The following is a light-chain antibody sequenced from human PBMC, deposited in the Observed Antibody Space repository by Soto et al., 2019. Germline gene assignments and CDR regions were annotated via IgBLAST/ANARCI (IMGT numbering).Light chain of an antibody. J-gene: IGKJ1*01. CDR2: RAS. CDR1: QNIYYN. Sequence: ILMTQSPATVSVSPGESATLSCRASQNIYYNVAWYQHRPGQAPRLLIYRASTRAPGVPARFSGSGSGTELTLTISTLQPEDFTVYSCLQYHNFWAFGQGTKVDIK. V-gene: IGKV3-15*01. CDR3: LQYHNFWA.